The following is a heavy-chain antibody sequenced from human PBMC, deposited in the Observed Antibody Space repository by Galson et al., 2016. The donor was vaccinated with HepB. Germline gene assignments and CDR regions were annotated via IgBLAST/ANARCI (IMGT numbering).Heavy chain of an antibody. D-gene: IGHD3-3*01. V-gene: IGHV3-30*03. CDR3: ARDLGVYNFWSGYTHYGMDV. Sequence: SLRLSCAASGFTFSSYGMHWVRQAPGKGLEWVAVISSDGSNKYYADSVKGRFTTSRDNSKNTLYLQMNSLRAEDTAVYYCARDLGVYNFWSGYTHYGMDVWGQGTTVTVSS. J-gene: IGHJ6*02. CDR1: GFTFSSYG. CDR2: ISSDGSNK.